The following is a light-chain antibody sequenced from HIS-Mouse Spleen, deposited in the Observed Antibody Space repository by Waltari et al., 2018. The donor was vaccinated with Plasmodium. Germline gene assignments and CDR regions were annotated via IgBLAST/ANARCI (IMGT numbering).Light chain of an antibody. CDR2: GAS. Sequence: EIVLTQSPGTLSLSPGERATLSCRASQSVSSSYLAWYQPKPGQAPRLLIYGASSRATGIPDRCRGSGFGTDFTLTISRLEPEDFAVYYCQQYGSSPLTFGGGTKVEIK. V-gene: IGKV3-20*01. CDR1: QSVSSSY. J-gene: IGKJ4*01. CDR3: QQYGSSPLT.